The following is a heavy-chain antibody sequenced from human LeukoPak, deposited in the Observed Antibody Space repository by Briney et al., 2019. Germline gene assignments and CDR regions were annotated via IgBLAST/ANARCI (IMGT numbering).Heavy chain of an antibody. J-gene: IGHJ4*02. CDR2: IYSGGST. D-gene: IGHD6-19*01. Sequence: PGRSLRLSCAASGFTFSSYGMHWVRQAPGKGLEWVAVIYSGGSTYYADSVKGRFTISRDNSKNTLYLQMNSPRAEDTAVCYCARDRAQWGWYSFDYWGQGTLVTVSS. CDR1: GFTFSSYG. CDR3: ARDRAQWGWYSFDY. V-gene: IGHV3-53*01.